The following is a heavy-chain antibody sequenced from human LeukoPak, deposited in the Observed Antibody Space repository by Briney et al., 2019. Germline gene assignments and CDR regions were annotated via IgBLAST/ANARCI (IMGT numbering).Heavy chain of an antibody. J-gene: IGHJ4*02. D-gene: IGHD3-16*02. CDR3: ARYDYVWGSYRHDY. CDR2: IYYSGST. Sequence: PSETLSLTCTVSGGSISSSSYYWGWIRQPPGKGLEWIGSIYYSGSTYYNPSLKSRVTISVDTSENQFSLKLSSVTAADTAVYYCARYDYVWGSYRHDYWGQGTLVTVSS. CDR1: GGSISSSSYY. V-gene: IGHV4-39*01.